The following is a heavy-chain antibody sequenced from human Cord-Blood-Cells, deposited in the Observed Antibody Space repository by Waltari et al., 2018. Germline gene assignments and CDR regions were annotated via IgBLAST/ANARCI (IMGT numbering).Heavy chain of an antibody. J-gene: IGHJ4*02. CDR1: GYTFTGYY. CDR3: ARDREVLRFLEWLLFDY. CDR2: INPNRGGT. Sequence: QVQLVQSGAEVKKPGASVKVSCKASGYTFTGYYMQWVRQAPGQGLELMGWINPNRGGTNYAQKCQGRVTMTRDTSISTAYMELSRLRSDDTAVYYCARDREVLRFLEWLLFDYWGQGTLVTVSS. D-gene: IGHD3-3*01. V-gene: IGHV1-2*02.